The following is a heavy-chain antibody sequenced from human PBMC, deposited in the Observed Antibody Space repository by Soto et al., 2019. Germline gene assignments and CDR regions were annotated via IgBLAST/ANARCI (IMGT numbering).Heavy chain of an antibody. CDR3: AKDGDEAAAGYYFDY. J-gene: IGHJ4*02. Sequence: QVQLVESGGGVVQPGRSLRLSCVASGFTFRSYGMHWVRQAPGKGLEWVAVVSYSGNDKKFADSVKGRFTISRDNSKVTLYLQMNSLRPEDTAIYYCAKDGDEAAAGYYFDYWGQGTLVTVSS. V-gene: IGHV3-30*18. CDR1: GFTFRSYG. CDR2: VSYSGNDK. D-gene: IGHD6-13*01.